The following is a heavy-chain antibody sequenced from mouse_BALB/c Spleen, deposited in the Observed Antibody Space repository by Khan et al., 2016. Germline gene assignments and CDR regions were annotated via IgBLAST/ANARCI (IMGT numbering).Heavy chain of an antibody. CDR1: GYSISSGYS. CDR3: ASEDEDEVYYGIDY. Sequence: EVQLQESGPDLVKPSQSLSLTCTVTGYSISSGYSWHWIRQFPGNKLEWMGCIRYSGSTNYNPSLKSRITITRDTSKNQFFLQLNSVTSEDTATYYCASEDEDEVYYGIDYWGQGTSVTVSS. V-gene: IGHV3-1*02. CDR2: IRYSGST. J-gene: IGHJ4*01.